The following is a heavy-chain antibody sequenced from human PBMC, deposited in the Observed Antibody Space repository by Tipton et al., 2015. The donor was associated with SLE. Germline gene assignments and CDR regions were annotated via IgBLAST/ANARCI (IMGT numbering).Heavy chain of an antibody. CDR2: IYSGGST. D-gene: IGHD4-17*01. J-gene: IGHJ4*02. V-gene: IGHV3-66*01. CDR1: GFTVSSNY. CDR3: ARDPYGDYAWGGY. Sequence: SLRLSCAASGFTVSSNYMRWVRQAPGKGLEWVSVIYSGGSTYYADSVVGGVTIPIDNSQNTLYLQMNSLRAEDTAVYYCARDPYGDYAWGGYWGQGTLVTVAS.